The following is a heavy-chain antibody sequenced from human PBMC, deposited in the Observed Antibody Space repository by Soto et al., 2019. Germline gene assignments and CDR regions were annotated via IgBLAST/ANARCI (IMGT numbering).Heavy chain of an antibody. J-gene: IGHJ5*02. Sequence: QVQLQQWGAGLLKPSETLSLTCAVYGGSFSGYYWSWIRQPPGKGLEWIGEINHSGSTNYNPSLTSRVTISVDTSENQFSLKLSSVTAADTAVYYCARSSSWYRGWFDPWGQGTLVTVSS. D-gene: IGHD6-13*01. CDR2: INHSGST. CDR1: GGSFSGYY. CDR3: ARSSSWYRGWFDP. V-gene: IGHV4-34*01.